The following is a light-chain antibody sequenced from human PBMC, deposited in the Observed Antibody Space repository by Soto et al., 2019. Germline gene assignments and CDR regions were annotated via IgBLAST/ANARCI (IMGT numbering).Light chain of an antibody. CDR2: GAS. Sequence: EIVLTQSPGTLSLSAGERATLSCRASQSVRSAYLAWYQQKPGQAPSLLIYGASSRATGIPDRFSGSGSGTDFTLTISRLEPEDFAVYYCQQYGSFPLLTFGQGTKVDIK. J-gene: IGKJ1*01. CDR3: QQYGSFPLLT. V-gene: IGKV3-20*01. CDR1: QSVRSAY.